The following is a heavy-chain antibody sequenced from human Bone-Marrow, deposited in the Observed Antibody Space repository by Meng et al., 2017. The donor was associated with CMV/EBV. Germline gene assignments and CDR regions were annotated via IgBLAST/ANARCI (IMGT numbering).Heavy chain of an antibody. D-gene: IGHD1-26*01. CDR2: IYYSGST. CDR1: GGSISSSSYY. V-gene: IGHV4-61*05. Sequence: SETLSLTCTVSGGSISSSSYYWGWIRQPPGKGLEWIGYIYYSGSTNYNPSLKSRVTISVDTSKNQFSLKLSSVTAADTAVYYCARVQSGSYYDVYYYYGMDVWGQGTTVTVSS. CDR3: ARVQSGSYYDVYYYYGMDV. J-gene: IGHJ6*02.